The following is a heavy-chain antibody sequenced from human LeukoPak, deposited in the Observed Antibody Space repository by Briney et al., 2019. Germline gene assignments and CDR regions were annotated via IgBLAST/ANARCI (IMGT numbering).Heavy chain of an antibody. J-gene: IGHJ5*02. D-gene: IGHD5-18*01. V-gene: IGHV3-48*03. Sequence: PGGSLRLSCAASEFTFGSFEMNWVRQAPGKGLEWVSYISSSGSTIYYADSVKGRFTVSRDNAKNSLYLHMNSLRAEDTAVYYCARGYRSTFNRFDPWGQGTLVTVSS. CDR2: ISSSGSTI. CDR3: ARGYRSTFNRFDP. CDR1: EFTFGSFE.